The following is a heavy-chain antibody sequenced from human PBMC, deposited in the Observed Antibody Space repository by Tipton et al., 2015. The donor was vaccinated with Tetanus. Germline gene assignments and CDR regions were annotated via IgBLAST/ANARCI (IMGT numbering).Heavy chain of an antibody. D-gene: IGHD3-22*01. J-gene: IGHJ6*02. CDR1: GYTFTGYY. CDR3: ARDRGDYIFYGMDV. Sequence: QLVQSGAEVKKPGASVKVSCKASGYTFTGYYIYWVRQAPGQGLEWMGWIDPNSGGTVYAQKFQGRVTMTTYTSISTAYMELRSLRSDDRAVYYCARDRGDYIFYGMDVWGPGTTVTVS. V-gene: IGHV1-2*02. CDR2: IDPNSGGT.